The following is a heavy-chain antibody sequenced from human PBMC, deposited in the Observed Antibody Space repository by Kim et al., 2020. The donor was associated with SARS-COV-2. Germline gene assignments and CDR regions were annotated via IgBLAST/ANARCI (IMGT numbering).Heavy chain of an antibody. D-gene: IGHD3-10*01. V-gene: IGHV3-23*01. CDR2: ISGGGAKT. CDR3: ATCLSGWGNDAFDI. CDR1: GFTFDSYA. Sequence: GGSLRLSCAASGFTFDSYAMSWVRQAPGKGLEWVSYISGGGAKTYYAGSVKGRFTISRDNSKNTLFLQLNSLRAEDTALYYCATCLSGWGNDAFDIWDLG. J-gene: IGHJ3*02.